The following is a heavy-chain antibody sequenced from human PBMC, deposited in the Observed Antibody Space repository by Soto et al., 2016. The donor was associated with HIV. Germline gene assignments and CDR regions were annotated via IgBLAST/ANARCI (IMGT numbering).Heavy chain of an antibody. Sequence: QVQLQQWGAKLLRPSETLSLPCAVSGGSFSGFYWSWIRQSPAKGLEWLGEITHSGKTNYSPSLNSRLTISVDPSNSHVSLKLTSVTAADAAVYYCARGRYETNGDRNYFYGMDVWGQGTTVTVSS. CDR3: ARGRYETNGDRNYFYGMDV. CDR2: ITHSGKT. J-gene: IGHJ6*02. V-gene: IGHV4-34*02. D-gene: IGHD3-16*01. CDR1: GGSFSGFY.